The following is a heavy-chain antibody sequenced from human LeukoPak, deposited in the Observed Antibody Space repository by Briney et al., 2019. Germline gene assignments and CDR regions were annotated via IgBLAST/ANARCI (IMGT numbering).Heavy chain of an antibody. CDR3: ARDLGLWVKVNYFAY. Sequence: PGGSLRLSCAASGFTFSSYWMSWVRQAPGKGLEWVANIKQDGSEKYYVDSVKGRFTISRDNAKNSLYLQMNSRRAEDPAVYYCARDLGLWVKVNYFAYWGQGTLVTVSS. V-gene: IGHV3-7*01. CDR2: IKQDGSEK. CDR1: GFTFSSYW. D-gene: IGHD1-26*01. J-gene: IGHJ4*02.